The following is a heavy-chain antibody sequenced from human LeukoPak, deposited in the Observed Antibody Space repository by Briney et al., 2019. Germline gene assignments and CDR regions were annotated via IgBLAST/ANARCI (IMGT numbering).Heavy chain of an antibody. Sequence: PGGSLRLSCAASGFTFSSSWMHWVRQAPGKGLVWVSRINGDGSGAIYADSVKGRFTISRDNAQNTLYLQMNGLRAEDTAVYYCARGAYGSRYFDLWGRGTLVTVSS. CDR1: GFTFSSSW. V-gene: IGHV3-74*01. J-gene: IGHJ2*01. CDR3: ARGAYGSRYFDL. D-gene: IGHD1-26*01. CDR2: INGDGSGA.